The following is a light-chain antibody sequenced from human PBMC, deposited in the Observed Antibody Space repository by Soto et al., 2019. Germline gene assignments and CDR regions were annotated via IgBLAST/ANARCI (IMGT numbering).Light chain of an antibody. CDR2: EAS. J-gene: IGKJ5*01. CDR3: QQYKSYPIT. CDR1: QGSRGG. Sequence: DIQLTQSPSSVSASVGDRVTITCRESQGSRGGLAWNQEKPGKARRLLIYEASNLESGVPSRFSGSGSGTEFTLTISSLQPDDFATYYCQQYKSYPITFGQGTRLEIK. V-gene: IGKV1-5*01.